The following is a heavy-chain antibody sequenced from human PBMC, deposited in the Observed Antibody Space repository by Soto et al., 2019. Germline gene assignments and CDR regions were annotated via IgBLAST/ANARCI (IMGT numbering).Heavy chain of an antibody. Sequence: PGGSLRLSCAASGFIFSTYGIHWVRQAPGKGLEWVAIISYDGSSKYYGDSVKGRFSISRDNSKNTLYLQMNRLRPEDTAVYYCAKDPARYYHFRSGPGRYGMDVWGQGTTVTVSS. D-gene: IGHD3-3*01. CDR3: AKDPARYYHFRSGPGRYGMDV. CDR1: GFIFSTYG. CDR2: ISYDGSSK. J-gene: IGHJ6*02. V-gene: IGHV3-30*18.